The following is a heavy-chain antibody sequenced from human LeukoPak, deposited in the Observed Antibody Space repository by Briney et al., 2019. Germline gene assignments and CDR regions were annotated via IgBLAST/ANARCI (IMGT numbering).Heavy chain of an antibody. CDR3: AGVYVDAFDI. V-gene: IGHV4-59*01. CDR2: IYYGGRT. CDR1: GGSISNDY. D-gene: IGHD3-10*01. Sequence: SETLSLTCTVSGGSISNDYWSWIRQPPGKGLEWIGYIYYGGRTNYNPSLKSRVTISVDTSKNQFSLKLSSVTAADTAVYYCAGVYVDAFDIWGQGTMVTVSS. J-gene: IGHJ3*02.